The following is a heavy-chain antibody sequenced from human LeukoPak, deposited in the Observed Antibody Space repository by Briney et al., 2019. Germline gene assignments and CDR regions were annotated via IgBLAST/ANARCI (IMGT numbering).Heavy chain of an antibody. J-gene: IGHJ3*02. CDR2: ISGSGGST. V-gene: IGHV3-23*01. D-gene: IGHD6-25*01. CDR3: AKAQRGYLDAFDI. Sequence: PGGSLRLSCAASGFTFSSYAMSWVRQAPGKGLEWVSAISGSGGSTYYADSVKGRFPISRDNSKNTLYLQMNSLRAEDTAVYYCAKAQRGYLDAFDIWGQGTMVTVSS. CDR1: GFTFSSYA.